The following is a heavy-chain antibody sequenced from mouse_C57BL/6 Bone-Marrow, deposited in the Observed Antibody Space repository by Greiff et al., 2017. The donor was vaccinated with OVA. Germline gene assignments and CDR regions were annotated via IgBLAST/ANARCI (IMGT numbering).Heavy chain of an antibody. CDR2: IYPGSGST. D-gene: IGHD1-1*01. V-gene: IGHV1-55*01. CDR1: GYTFTSYW. Sequence: QVQLQQPGAELVKPGASVKMSCKASGYTFTSYWITWVKQRPGQGLEWIGDIYPGSGSTNYNEKFKSKATLTVDTSSSTAYMQLSSLTSEDSAVYYCARMYDGSSSHWYFDVWGTGTTVTDSS. J-gene: IGHJ1*03. CDR3: ARMYDGSSSHWYFDV.